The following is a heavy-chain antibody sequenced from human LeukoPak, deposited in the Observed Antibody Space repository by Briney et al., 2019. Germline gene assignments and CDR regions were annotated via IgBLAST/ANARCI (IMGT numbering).Heavy chain of an antibody. D-gene: IGHD1-1*01. J-gene: IGHJ4*02. CDR1: GFTFSSSW. CDR3: ARGFIKLDY. Sequence: GGSLRLSCAASGFTFSSSWMSWVRQAPGKGLEWVANIKQDGSEKYYVDSVKGRFTISRDNAKNSLYLQMNSLRAEDTAVYYCARGFIKLDYWGQGTLVTVSS. CDR2: IKQDGSEK. V-gene: IGHV3-7*01.